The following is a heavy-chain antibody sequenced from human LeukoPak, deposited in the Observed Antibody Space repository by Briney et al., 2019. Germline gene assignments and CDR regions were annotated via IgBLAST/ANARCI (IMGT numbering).Heavy chain of an antibody. J-gene: IGHJ6*02. CDR3: ALGTINKDYYFGMDV. CDR2: ISNNGSTV. V-gene: IGHV3-11*01. CDR1: GFTFSDYY. Sequence: GGSLRLSCAASGFTFSDYYMTWIRQAPGKGLEWLSYISNNGSTVFYADSIMGRFTVSRDNAKRSLYLQIESLRDDDTAVYHCALGTINKDYYFGMDVWGQGTTVTVSS. D-gene: IGHD2-8*01.